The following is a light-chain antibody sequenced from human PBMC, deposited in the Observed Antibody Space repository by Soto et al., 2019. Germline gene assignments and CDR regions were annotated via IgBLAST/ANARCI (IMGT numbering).Light chain of an antibody. CDR1: QSVSSY. V-gene: IGKV3-11*01. J-gene: IGKJ1*01. CDR3: QQRSNWRRT. Sequence: EIVLTQSPATLSLSPGERATLSCRASQSVSSYLAWYQQKPGQAPSLLIYDASNRATGIPARFSGSGSGTDLTLTISSLEPEDFAVYYCQQRSNWRRTFGQGTKVEIK. CDR2: DAS.